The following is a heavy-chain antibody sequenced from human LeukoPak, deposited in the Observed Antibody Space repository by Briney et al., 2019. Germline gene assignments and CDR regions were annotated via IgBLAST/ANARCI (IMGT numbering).Heavy chain of an antibody. CDR1: GFTFSSHA. CDR2: ISYNERNK. CDR3: ARSQERYYDSSGLDF. D-gene: IGHD3-22*01. Sequence: GGSLRLSCAASGFTFSSHAMHWVRQAPGKRLKWMAVISYNERNKYYADSVKGRFTISRDNSKNTLSLQMNSLKAEDTAVYYCARSQERYYDSSGLDFWGQGTLVTVSS. J-gene: IGHJ4*02. V-gene: IGHV3-30*04.